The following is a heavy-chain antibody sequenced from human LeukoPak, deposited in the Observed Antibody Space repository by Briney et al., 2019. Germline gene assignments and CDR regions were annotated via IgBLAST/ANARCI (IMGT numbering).Heavy chain of an antibody. CDR2: MNPRSGSK. V-gene: IGHV1-8*02. CDR3: TKGLRADF. CDR1: GGTFSSYA. Sequence: ASVKVSCKASGGTFSSYAISWVRQAPGQGLEWMGWMNPRSGSKVYAQKFQGRVIMTSDNSINTAYMELTSLTSDDTAVYYCTKGLRADFWGQGTQVTVSS. J-gene: IGHJ4*02.